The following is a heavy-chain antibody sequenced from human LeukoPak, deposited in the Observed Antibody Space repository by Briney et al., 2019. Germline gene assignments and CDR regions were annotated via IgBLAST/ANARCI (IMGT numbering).Heavy chain of an antibody. D-gene: IGHD4-17*01. CDR1: GFTFSSYG. CDR2: IRYDGSNK. V-gene: IGHV3-30*02. CDR3: AKVPPTPVDY. J-gene: IGHJ4*02. Sequence: QPGGSLRLSCAASGFTFSSYGMHWVRQAPGKGLEWVAFIRYDGSNKYYADSVKGRLTISRDNSKNTLYLQMNCLRAEDTAVYYCAKVPPTPVDYWGQGTLVTVSS.